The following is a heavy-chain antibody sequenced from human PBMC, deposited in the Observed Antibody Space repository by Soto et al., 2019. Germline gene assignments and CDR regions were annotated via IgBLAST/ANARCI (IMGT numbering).Heavy chain of an antibody. V-gene: IGHV1-69*02. CDR1: GGTFSSYT. J-gene: IGHJ6*02. Sequence: QVQLVQSGAEVKKPGSSVKVSCKASGGTFSSYTISWVRQAPGQGLEWMGRIIPILGIANYAQKLQGRVTITADKSTSTAYMELSSLRSEDTAVYYCASCTKYLCRYSPYYCYGMDVWGQGTTVTVSS. CDR2: IIPILGIA. D-gene: IGHD3-9*01. CDR3: ASCTKYLCRYSPYYCYGMDV.